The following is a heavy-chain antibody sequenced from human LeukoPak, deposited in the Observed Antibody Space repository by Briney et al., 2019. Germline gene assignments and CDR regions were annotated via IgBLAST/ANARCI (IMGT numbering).Heavy chain of an antibody. V-gene: IGHV4-4*07. CDR1: GGSISSYY. CDR2: IYSSGTI. CDR3: TRDSGTTGEVKFDP. J-gene: IGHJ5*02. D-gene: IGHD3-10*01. Sequence: SETLSLTCSVSGGSISSYYWSWIRQPAGKGLEWIGRIYSSGTITYNPSLQSRVAMSVDTSKNEFSLKMSSVTAADTAVYYCTRDSGTTGEVKFDPWGQGTLVAVSS.